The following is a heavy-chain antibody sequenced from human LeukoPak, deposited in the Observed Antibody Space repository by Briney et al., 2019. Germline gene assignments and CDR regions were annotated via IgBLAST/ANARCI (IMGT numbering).Heavy chain of an antibody. V-gene: IGHV1-2*02. Sequence: ASVKVSCKASGYTFTGYYMHWVRQAPGQGLEWMGWINPNSGGTNYAQKFQGRVTMTRDTSISTAYMELSRLRSDDTAVYYCARDLPLGVTGTNNWFDPWGQGTLVTVSS. CDR2: INPNSGGT. D-gene: IGHD1-7*01. CDR3: ARDLPLGVTGTNNWFDP. J-gene: IGHJ5*02. CDR1: GYTFTGYY.